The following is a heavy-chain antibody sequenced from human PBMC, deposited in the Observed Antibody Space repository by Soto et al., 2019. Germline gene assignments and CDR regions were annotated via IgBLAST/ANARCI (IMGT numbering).Heavy chain of an antibody. CDR2: IDGGGGRT. J-gene: IGHJ6*03. CDR3: AKESGDIVVVADYYYVNV. CDR1: GFTFNTYA. V-gene: IGHV3-23*01. Sequence: EVQLLESGGGLVQPGGSLRLSCAASGFTFNTYALSWVRQAPGKGLEWVSSIDGGGGRTAYADSVKGRFTISKDKSKNTLYLQMNSLRVEDTAVYYCAKESGDIVVVADYYYVNVWGKGTRVTVSS. D-gene: IGHD2-21*01.